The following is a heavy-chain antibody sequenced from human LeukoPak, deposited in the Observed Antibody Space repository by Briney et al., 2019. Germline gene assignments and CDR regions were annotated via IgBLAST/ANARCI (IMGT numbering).Heavy chain of an antibody. V-gene: IGHV4-31*03. J-gene: IGHJ4*02. CDR1: GGSISSGDYY. CDR3: ARQGYCSSTSCYFQDPIDY. Sequence: PSETLSLTCTVSGGSISSGDYYWSWIRQHPGKGLEWIGYINYSGNTFHNPSLKSRVTISADTSQNQFSLRLSSVTAADTAVYYCARQGYCSSTSCYFQDPIDYWGQGTLVTVSS. CDR2: INYSGNT. D-gene: IGHD2-2*01.